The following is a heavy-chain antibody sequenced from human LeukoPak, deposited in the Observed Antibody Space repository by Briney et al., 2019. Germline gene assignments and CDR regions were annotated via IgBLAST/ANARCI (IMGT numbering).Heavy chain of an antibody. CDR3: ARDVYGGNSEWGFDYYYYMDV. CDR2: MYHSGST. D-gene: IGHD4-23*01. J-gene: IGHJ6*03. CDR1: GYSISSGYY. Sequence: PSETLSLTCTVSGYSISSGYYWGWIRQPPGKGLEWIGSMYHSGSTYYKPSLKSRVTISLDTSKNQFSLKLSSVTAADTAVYYCARDVYGGNSEWGFDYYYYMDVWGKGTTVTISS. V-gene: IGHV4-38-2*02.